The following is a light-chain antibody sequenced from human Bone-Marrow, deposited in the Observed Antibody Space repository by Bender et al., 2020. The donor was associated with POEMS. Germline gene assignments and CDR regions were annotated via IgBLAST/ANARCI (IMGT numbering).Light chain of an antibody. Sequence: QSALTQPPSVSGSPGQSVTISCTASTNDIDKYNRVSWYQQPPGTAPTLIIFEVSNRPSGVPDRFSGSKSGNTASLTISRLRPEDEAEYHCCSYTGTFSVLGFVLFGGGTKLTVL. CDR1: TNDIDKYNR. J-gene: IGLJ2*01. V-gene: IGLV2-18*02. CDR3: CSYTGTFSVLGFVL. CDR2: EVS.